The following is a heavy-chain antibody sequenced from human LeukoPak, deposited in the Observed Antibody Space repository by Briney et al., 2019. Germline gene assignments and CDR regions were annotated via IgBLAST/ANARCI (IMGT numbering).Heavy chain of an antibody. J-gene: IGHJ4*02. V-gene: IGHV4-39*07. Sequence: SETLSLTCTVSGGSISSSSYYWGWIRQPPGKGLEWIGSIYYSGSTYYNPSLKSRVTISVDTSKNQFSLELSSVTAADTAVYYCARTPELRFLEWLFTHTYYFDYWGQGTLVTVSS. CDR3: ARTPELRFLEWLFTHTYYFDY. CDR1: GGSISSSSYY. CDR2: IYYSGST. D-gene: IGHD3-3*01.